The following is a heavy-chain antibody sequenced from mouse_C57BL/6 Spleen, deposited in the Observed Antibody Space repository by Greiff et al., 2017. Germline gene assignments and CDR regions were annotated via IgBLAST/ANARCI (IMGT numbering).Heavy chain of an antibody. CDR2: IYPGDGDT. Sequence: QVQLQQSGPELVKPGASVKISCKASGYAFSSSWMNWVKQRPGKGLEWIGRIYPGDGDTNYNGKFKGKATLTADKSSSTAYMQLSSLTSEDSAVYFCAGTWDDFDYWGQGTTLTVSS. CDR1: GYAFSSSW. D-gene: IGHD4-1*01. J-gene: IGHJ2*01. V-gene: IGHV1-82*01. CDR3: AGTWDDFDY.